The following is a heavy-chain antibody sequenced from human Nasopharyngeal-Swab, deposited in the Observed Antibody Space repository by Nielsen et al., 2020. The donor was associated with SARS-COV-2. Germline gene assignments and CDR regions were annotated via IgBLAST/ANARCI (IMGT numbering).Heavy chain of an antibody. V-gene: IGHV3-23*01. J-gene: IGHJ3*02. D-gene: IGHD3-16*02. Sequence: WIRQPPGKGLEWVSAISGSGGSTYYADSVKGRFTISRDNSKNTLYLQMNSLGAEDTAVYYCARDRITFGGVIVKGDAFDIWGQGTMVTVSS. CDR3: ARDRITFGGVIVKGDAFDI. CDR2: ISGSGGST.